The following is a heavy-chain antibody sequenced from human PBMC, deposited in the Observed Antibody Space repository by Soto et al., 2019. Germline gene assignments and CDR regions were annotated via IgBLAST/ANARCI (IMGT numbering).Heavy chain of an antibody. CDR1: GGSISSGGYY. V-gene: IGHV4-31*03. D-gene: IGHD3-10*01. CDR2: IYYSVST. J-gene: IGHJ6*02. Sequence: LSLTFTVSGGSISSGGYYWSWIRQHPGKGLEWIGYIYYSVSTYYNPSLKSRVTISVDTSKNQFSLKLSSVTAADTAVYYCARELKYYYGSPGMDVWGQGTTVTVSS. CDR3: ARELKYYYGSPGMDV.